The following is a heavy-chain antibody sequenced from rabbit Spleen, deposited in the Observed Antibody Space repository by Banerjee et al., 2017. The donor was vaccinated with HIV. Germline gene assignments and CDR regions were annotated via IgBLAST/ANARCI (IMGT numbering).Heavy chain of an antibody. CDR3: ARGSATMTMVITGYYFNL. D-gene: IGHD2-1*01. J-gene: IGHJ4*01. CDR1: GFDFSSTYY. CDR2: IYNGDGRA. Sequence: QEQLVESGGGLVQPEGSLTLTCTASGFDFSSTYYMCWVRQAPGKGLEWIACIYNGDGRAYYASWAKGRFTISKTSSTTVTLQMTSLTAADTATYFCARGSATMTMVITGYYFNLWGQGTLVTVS. V-gene: IGHV1S45*01.